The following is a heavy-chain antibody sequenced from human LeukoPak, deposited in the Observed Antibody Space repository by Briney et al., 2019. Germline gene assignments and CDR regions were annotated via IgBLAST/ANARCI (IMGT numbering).Heavy chain of an antibody. Sequence: GGSLRLSCAASGFTFSSYSMNWVRQAPGKGLEWVSSISSSSSYIYYADSVKGRFTISRDNSKNTLYLQMNSLRAEDTAVYYCARLMEYYYDSSGTDAFDIWGQGTMVTVSS. J-gene: IGHJ3*02. CDR2: ISSSSSYI. CDR3: ARLMEYYYDSSGTDAFDI. V-gene: IGHV3-21*04. CDR1: GFTFSSYS. D-gene: IGHD3-22*01.